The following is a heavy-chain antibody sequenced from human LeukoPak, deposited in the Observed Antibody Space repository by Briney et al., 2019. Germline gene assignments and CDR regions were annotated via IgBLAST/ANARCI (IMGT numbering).Heavy chain of an antibody. J-gene: IGHJ4*02. CDR1: GFTFSSYG. CDR3: TKELGASGSSHMCYFDY. CDR2: VSHDGSAK. V-gene: IGHV3-30*18. D-gene: IGHD3-10*01. Sequence: PGGSLRLSCAAAGFTFSSYGMHWVRQAPGKGLEWVAVVSHDGSAKFYADSVKGRFTISRDNPNNILYLQMNSLRPEDTAVYYCTKELGASGSSHMCYFDYWGQGILVTVSS.